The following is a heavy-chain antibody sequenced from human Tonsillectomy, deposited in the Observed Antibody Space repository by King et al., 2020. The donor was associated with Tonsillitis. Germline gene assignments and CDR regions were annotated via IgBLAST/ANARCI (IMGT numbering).Heavy chain of an antibody. CDR2: FYYSGST. CDR1: GGSISSSYYY. V-gene: IGHV4-39*07. Sequence: QLQESGPGLVKPSETLSLTCTVSGGSISSSYYYWGWIRQPPGKGLEWIGSFYYSGSTYYNPSLKSRVTISVDTSKNQFSLKLSSVTAADTAVYYCARARYSGSFPTWGAYYFDFWGQGALVTVSS. CDR3: ARARYSGSFPTWGAYYFDF. J-gene: IGHJ4*02. D-gene: IGHD1-26*01.